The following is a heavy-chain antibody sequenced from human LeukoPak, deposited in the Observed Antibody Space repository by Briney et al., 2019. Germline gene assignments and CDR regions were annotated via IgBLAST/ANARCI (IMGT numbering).Heavy chain of an antibody. Sequence: SETLSLTCTVSGGSISSYYWSWIRQPAGKGLEWIGRIYTSGSTNYNPSLKSRVTMSVDTSKNQLSLKLTSVTAADTAVYYCARGESRVVPAAPFDYWGQGTLVTVSS. CDR3: ARGESRVVPAAPFDY. CDR2: IYTSGST. CDR1: GGSISSYY. J-gene: IGHJ4*02. V-gene: IGHV4-4*07. D-gene: IGHD2-2*01.